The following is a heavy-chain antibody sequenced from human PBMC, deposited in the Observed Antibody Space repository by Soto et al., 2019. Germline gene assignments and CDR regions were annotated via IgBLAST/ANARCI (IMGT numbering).Heavy chain of an antibody. CDR3: ATSLVGVLAAAPHPIDY. V-gene: IGHV3-23*01. J-gene: IGHJ4*02. D-gene: IGHD2-15*01. CDR1: GFTFSSYA. CDR2: ISGSGGST. Sequence: GGSLRLSCAASGFTFSSYAMSWVRQAPGKGLEWVSAISGSGGSTYYADSVKGRFTISRDNSKNTLYLQMNSLRAEDTAVYYYATSLVGVLAAAPHPIDYWAQGTLVTVSS.